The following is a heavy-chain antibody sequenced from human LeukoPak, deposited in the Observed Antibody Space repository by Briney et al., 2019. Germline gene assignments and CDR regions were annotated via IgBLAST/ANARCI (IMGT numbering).Heavy chain of an antibody. J-gene: IGHJ4*02. CDR1: GGSISSSSYY. Sequence: ASETLSLTCTVSGGSISSSSYYWGWIRQPPGKGLEWIGSIYYSGSTYYNPSLKSRVTISVDTSKNQFSLKLSSVTAADTAVYYCARSSTMIVVAVPNYFDYWGQGTLVTVSS. CDR3: ARSSTMIVVAVPNYFDY. CDR2: IYYSGST. D-gene: IGHD3-22*01. V-gene: IGHV4-39*07.